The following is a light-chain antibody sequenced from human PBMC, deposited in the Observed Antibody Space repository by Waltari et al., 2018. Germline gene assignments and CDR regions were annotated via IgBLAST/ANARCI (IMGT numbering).Light chain of an antibody. CDR2: DAF. J-gene: IGKJ1*01. CDR1: QFIDKY. V-gene: IGKV1-39*01. CDR3: QQSYNTPWT. Sequence: DIQMTQSPSSLSASVGDRVTITCRASQFIDKYLNWYHQKPGKAPSLLIYDAFSLQSGVPSRFSGSGSGTDLTLTITSLQPEDFATYFCQQSYNTPWTFGQGTKVEVK.